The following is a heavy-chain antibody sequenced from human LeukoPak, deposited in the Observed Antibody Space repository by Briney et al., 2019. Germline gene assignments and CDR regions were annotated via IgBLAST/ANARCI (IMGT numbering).Heavy chain of an antibody. CDR1: GFTFSSYA. V-gene: IGHV3-23*01. CDR3: AKDVRASGSPYFDY. D-gene: IGHD3-22*01. J-gene: IGHJ4*02. CDR2: ISGRGGST. Sequence: GGSLRLSCAASGFTFSSYAMSWVRQAPGKGLESVSAISGRGGSTYYADSVKGRFTISRDNSKNTLYLQMNSLRAEDTAVYYCAKDVRASGSPYFDYWGQGTLVTVSS.